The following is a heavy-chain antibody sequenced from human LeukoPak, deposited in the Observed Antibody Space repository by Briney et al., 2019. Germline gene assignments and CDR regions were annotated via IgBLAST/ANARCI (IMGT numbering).Heavy chain of an antibody. CDR1: GFNLCDYL. J-gene: IGHJ4*02. V-gene: IGHV3-7*02. CDR2: IKQDGSQR. D-gene: IGHD6-6*01. Sequence: GSLELSCTASGFNLCDYLITLVRQASRKGPEWVANIKQDGSQRYYVDSVRGRFTISRDNAKNSLFLQMNGLRAEDTAVYYCARRGGSSSRRSPIDYWGQGTLVTVSS. CDR3: ARRGGSSSRRSPIDY.